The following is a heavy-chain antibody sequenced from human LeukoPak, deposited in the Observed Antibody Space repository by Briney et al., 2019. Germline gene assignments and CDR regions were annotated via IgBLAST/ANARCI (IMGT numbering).Heavy chain of an antibody. CDR3: AKQGPARIPIVVVTAMAH. J-gene: IGHJ4*02. V-gene: IGHV3-21*01. CDR1: GFTFSSFT. D-gene: IGHD2-21*02. Sequence: GGSLRLSCAASGFTFSSFTMNWVRQAPGKGLEWVSSISSGTSYIYYADSVKGRFTISRDNAKNSLYLQMNSLRAEDTAVYYCAKQGPARIPIVVVTAMAHWGQGTLVTVSS. CDR2: ISSGTSYI.